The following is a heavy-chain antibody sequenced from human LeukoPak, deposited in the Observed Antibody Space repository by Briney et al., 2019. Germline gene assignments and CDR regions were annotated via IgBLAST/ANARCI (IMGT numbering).Heavy chain of an antibody. D-gene: IGHD3-10*01. Sequence: SETLSLTCTVSGDSISSYYWSWIRQPPGKGLEWIGYIYYTGSTNYNPSLKSRVTISVDTSKNQFSLKLSSVTAADTAVYYCARQGLTMVRGVIGYWGQGTLVTVSS. CDR1: GDSISSYY. V-gene: IGHV4-59*08. CDR2: IYYTGST. J-gene: IGHJ4*02. CDR3: ARQGLTMVRGVIGY.